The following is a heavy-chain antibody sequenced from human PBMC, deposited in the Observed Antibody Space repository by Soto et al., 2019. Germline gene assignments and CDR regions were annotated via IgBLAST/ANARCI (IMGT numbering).Heavy chain of an antibody. V-gene: IGHV4-30-4*01. Sequence: QVQLQESGPGLVKPSQTLSLTCTVSGGSISSGDYYWSWIRQPPGKGLEWIGYIYYSGRTYYNPSLKSRITISVDSSKNLFSLKLSFVTAADTALYYCASVPTVTTSSYFDYWGQGTLVTVSS. CDR2: IYYSGRT. J-gene: IGHJ4*02. CDR3: ASVPTVTTSSYFDY. D-gene: IGHD4-17*01. CDR1: GGSISSGDYY.